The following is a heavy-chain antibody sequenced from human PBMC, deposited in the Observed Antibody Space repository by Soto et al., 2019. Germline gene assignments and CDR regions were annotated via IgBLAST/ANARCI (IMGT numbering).Heavy chain of an antibody. CDR1: EFNFSDYY. CDR3: ARWVVSPVRWYFDL. CDR2: ISSSRSYT. J-gene: IGHJ2*01. Sequence: QVQLVESGGSLVKPGGSLRLSCAASEFNFSDYYMSWIRQAPGKGMEWVSYISSSRSYTNYADSVKGRFTISRDNAKNSLYLQMNSLRVEDTAVYYCARWVVSPVRWYFDLWGRGTLGTVSS. V-gene: IGHV3-11*06. D-gene: IGHD3-22*01.